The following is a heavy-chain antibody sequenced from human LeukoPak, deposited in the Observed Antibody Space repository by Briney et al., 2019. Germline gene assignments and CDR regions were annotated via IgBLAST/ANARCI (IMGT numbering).Heavy chain of an antibody. Sequence: ASVKVSCKASGYTFTKYGISWVRQAPGQGLEWMGWISAYNGNTNYAQKLQGRVTMTTDTSTSTAYMELRSLRSDDTAVYYCARPQGRWLVKGAFDIWGQGTMVTVSS. CDR1: GYTFTKYG. CDR2: ISAYNGNT. V-gene: IGHV1-18*01. CDR3: ARPQGRWLVKGAFDI. D-gene: IGHD6-19*01. J-gene: IGHJ3*02.